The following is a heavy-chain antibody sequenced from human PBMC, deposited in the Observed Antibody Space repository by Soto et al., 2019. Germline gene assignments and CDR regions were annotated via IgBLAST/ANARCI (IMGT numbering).Heavy chain of an antibody. J-gene: IGHJ5*02. CDR1: GYSFTTHW. CDR2: IYPSDSDT. Sequence: EVQLVQSGAEVKKPGESLKISCKGSGYSFTTHWIAWVRQMPGKGLEWMGIIYPSDSDTTYSPSFQGQVTISVDKSISTAYVQWSSLKASDTAMYYCARRSRSGYDWVGYNWFDLWGQGTLVTVSS. CDR3: ARRSRSGYDWVGYNWFDL. V-gene: IGHV5-51*01. D-gene: IGHD5-12*01.